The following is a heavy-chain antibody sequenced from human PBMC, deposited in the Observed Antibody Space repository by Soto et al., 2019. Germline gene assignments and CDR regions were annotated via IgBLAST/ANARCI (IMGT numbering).Heavy chain of an antibody. Sequence: ASVKVSCKASGYTFTRYGISWVRQAPGQGLEWMGWISAYNGNTNYAQKLQGRVTMTTDTSTSTAYMELRSLRSDDTAVYYCARSGRSLDYYYGMDVWGQGTTVTVSS. CDR2: ISAYNGNT. CDR1: GYTFTRYG. D-gene: IGHD6-6*01. CDR3: ARSGRSLDYYYGMDV. V-gene: IGHV1-18*01. J-gene: IGHJ6*02.